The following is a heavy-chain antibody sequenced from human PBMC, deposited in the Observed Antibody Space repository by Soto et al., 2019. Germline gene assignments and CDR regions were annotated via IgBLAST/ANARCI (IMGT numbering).Heavy chain of an antibody. CDR3: ARRRYGDY. V-gene: IGHV1-18*01. D-gene: IGHD1-1*01. Sequence: QVHLVQSGAEVKKPGASVKVSCKASGYTFTSYGITWVRQAPGQGLEWMGWISAHNGNTDYAQKLKGRVIVTRDTSTSTDYMELRSRISDDAALYYCARRRYGDYWGQGALVTVSS. CDR1: GYTFTSYG. CDR2: ISAHNGNT. J-gene: IGHJ4*02.